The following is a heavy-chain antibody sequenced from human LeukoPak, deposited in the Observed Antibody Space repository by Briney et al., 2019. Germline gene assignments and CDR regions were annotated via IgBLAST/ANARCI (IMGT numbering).Heavy chain of an antibody. D-gene: IGHD5-18*01. J-gene: IGHJ4*02. V-gene: IGHV4-39*02. CDR1: GGSISSSSYY. CDR2: IYYSGST. CDR3: ARDISRYNYGSFDC. Sequence: PSETLSLTCTVSGGSISSSSYYWGWIRQPPGKGLEWIGSIYYSGSTYYNPSLKSRVTISVDTSKNQFSLKLSSVTAADTAVYYCARDISRYNYGSFDCWGRGTLVTVSS.